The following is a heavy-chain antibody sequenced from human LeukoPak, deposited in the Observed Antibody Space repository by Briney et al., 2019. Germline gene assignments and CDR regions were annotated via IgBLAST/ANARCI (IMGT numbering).Heavy chain of an antibody. J-gene: IGHJ6*01. CDR3: VRAEGSGSLYGMDL. CDR2: INPNSGGI. D-gene: IGHD3-10*01. V-gene: IGHV1-2*04. CDR1: VYTFTGYY. Sequence: ASVKVSFKSSVYTFTGYYMHWVRQAPGQGLEGVGWINPNSGGINYAQKLQGWVTITTDTSISTAYMAPSKLRSDDPAGYYFVRAEGSGSLYGMDLWGQGTTVPLLS.